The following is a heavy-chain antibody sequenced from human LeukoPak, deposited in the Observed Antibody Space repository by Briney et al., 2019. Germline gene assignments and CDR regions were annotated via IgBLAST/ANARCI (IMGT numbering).Heavy chain of an antibody. CDR3: ARQTRTSSGWVDFDN. J-gene: IGHJ4*02. CDR1: GGSISTYY. CDR2: IYDSGSA. Sequence: SETPSLTCTVSGGSISTYYWSWIRQYPGKGLGWIAYIYDSGSANYNPSLKSRVTVSVDTSKNQFSLKLSSVTATDTAVYYCARQTRTSSGWVDFDNWGRGTLVTVSS. D-gene: IGHD6-19*01. V-gene: IGHV4-59*08.